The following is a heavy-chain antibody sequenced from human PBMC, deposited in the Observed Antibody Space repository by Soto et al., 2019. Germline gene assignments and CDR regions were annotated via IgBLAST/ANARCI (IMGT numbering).Heavy chain of an antibody. CDR3: ARGAFPTWGSYPLDY. CDR2: IKQDGSEY. V-gene: IGHV3-7*04. J-gene: IGHJ4*02. CDR1: GFTFSTYW. D-gene: IGHD3-16*02. Sequence: EVQLVESGGGLVQPGGSLRLSCAASGFTFSTYWMTWVRQAPGKGLEWVANIKQDGSEYYYVGSVKGRFTISRDNAKNSLYLQMNSVRAEDTAVYYCARGAFPTWGSYPLDYWGQGTLVTVSS.